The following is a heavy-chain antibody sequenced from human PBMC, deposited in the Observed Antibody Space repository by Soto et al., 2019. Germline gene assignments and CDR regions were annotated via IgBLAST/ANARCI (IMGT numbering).Heavy chain of an antibody. V-gene: IGHV3-15*01. CDR2: IKSKTDGGTT. J-gene: IGHJ5*02. CDR1: GFTFSNAW. D-gene: IGHD3-22*01. CDR3: TTESSGYYYGWFDP. Sequence: SLRLSCAASGFTFSNAWMSWVRQAPGKGLEWVGRIKSKTDGGTTDYAAPVKGRFTISRDDSKNTLYLQMNSLKTEDTAVYYCTTESSGYYYGWFDPWGQGTLVTVSS.